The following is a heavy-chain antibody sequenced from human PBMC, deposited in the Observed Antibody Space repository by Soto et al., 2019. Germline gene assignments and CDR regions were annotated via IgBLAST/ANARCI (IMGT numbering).Heavy chain of an antibody. CDR2: IIPIFGTA. CDR1: GGTFSSYA. CDR3: AREVGWIQLWCHPTCAYYYYGMDV. V-gene: IGHV1-69*06. J-gene: IGHJ6*02. D-gene: IGHD5-18*01. Sequence: SVKVSCKASGGTFSSYAISWVRQAPGQGLEWMGGIIPIFGTANYAQKFQGRVTITADKSTSTAYMELSSLRSEDTAVYYCAREVGWIQLWCHPTCAYYYYGMDVWGQGTTVTVS.